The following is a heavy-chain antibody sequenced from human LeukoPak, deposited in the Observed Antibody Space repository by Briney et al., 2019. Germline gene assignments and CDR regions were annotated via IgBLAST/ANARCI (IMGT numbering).Heavy chain of an antibody. J-gene: IGHJ4*02. V-gene: IGHV1-69*13. CDR1: GGTFSSYA. CDR2: IIPIFGTA. Sequence: ASVKVSCKASGGTFSSYAISWVRQTPGQGLEWMGGIIPIFGTANYAQKFQGRVTITADESTSTAYMELSSLRSEDTAVYYCASVKYYDFWSADEEYYYFDYWGQGTLVTVSS. D-gene: IGHD3-3*01. CDR3: ASVKYYDFWSADEEYYYFDY.